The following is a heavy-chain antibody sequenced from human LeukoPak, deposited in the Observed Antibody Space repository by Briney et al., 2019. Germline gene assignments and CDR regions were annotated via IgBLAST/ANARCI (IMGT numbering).Heavy chain of an antibody. V-gene: IGHV3-30*02. CDR1: EFTFRTYG. D-gene: IGHD1-26*01. Sequence: GGSLRLSCAASEFTFRTYGMHWVRQAPGKGLEWVSFIRYDGSKKYYPDSVKGRFTISRDNSKNTVYLQMNSLRPEDTAIYYCAKDGPSKSESYAGPSDYWGQGTLVTVSS. J-gene: IGHJ4*02. CDR3: AKDGPSKSESYAGPSDY. CDR2: IRYDGSKK.